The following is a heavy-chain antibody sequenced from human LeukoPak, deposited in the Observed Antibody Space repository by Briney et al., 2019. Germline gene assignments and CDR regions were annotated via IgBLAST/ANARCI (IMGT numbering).Heavy chain of an antibody. CDR3: ARMMSTVTTFDI. D-gene: IGHD4-17*01. Sequence: PSETLPLTCTVSGGSISSSRYYWGWVRQPPGKGLEWIGTIFYTGSTYYNPSLKSRVTISVDTSKNQFSLKLSSVTAADTAVYYCARMMSTVTTFDIWGQGRMVSVSS. CDR1: GGSISSSRYY. V-gene: IGHV4-39*01. CDR2: IFYTGST. J-gene: IGHJ3*02.